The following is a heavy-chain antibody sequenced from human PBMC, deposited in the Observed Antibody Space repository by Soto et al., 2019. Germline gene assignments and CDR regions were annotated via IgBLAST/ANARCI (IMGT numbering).Heavy chain of an antibody. J-gene: IGHJ6*02. D-gene: IGHD5-18*01. CDR2: IYPGDSDT. V-gene: IGHV5-51*01. CDR3: ARHGGYSYGGGYYYYYGMDV. Sequence: ESLKISCKGSGYSFTSYWIGWVRQMPGKGLEWMGIIYPGDSDTRYSPSFQGQVTISADKSISTAYLQWSSLKASDTAMYYCARHGGYSYGGGYYYYYGMDVWGQGTTVTVSS. CDR1: GYSFTSYW.